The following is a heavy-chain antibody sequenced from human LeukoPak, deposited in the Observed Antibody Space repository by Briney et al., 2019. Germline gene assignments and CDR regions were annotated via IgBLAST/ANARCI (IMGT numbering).Heavy chain of an antibody. CDR3: SKIRGTRDYDYPDY. Sequence: TGGSLRLSCAASGFTFSDYYMSWIRQAPGKGLEWVSYISSSGSTIYYADSVKGRFTVSRDHATNSLFLQMNSLRAEDSAIYYCSKIRGTRDYDYPDYWAQEPLVTVPS. V-gene: IGHV3-11*04. D-gene: IGHD3-3*01. J-gene: IGHJ4*02. CDR1: GFTFSDYY. CDR2: ISSSGSTI.